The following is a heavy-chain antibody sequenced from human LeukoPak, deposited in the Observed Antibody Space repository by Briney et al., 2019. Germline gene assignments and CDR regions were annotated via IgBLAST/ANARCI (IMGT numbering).Heavy chain of an antibody. CDR1: GFTFSNYA. D-gene: IGHD2-15*01. CDR3: AARDIVVVVAATLDY. Sequence: GGSLRLSCAASGFTFSNYAMSGVRQAPGKGLEWVSVISGSGGSTYYADSVKGRFTISRDNSKNTLYLQMNSLRAEDTAVYYCAARDIVVVVAATLDYWGQGTLVTVSS. CDR2: ISGSGGST. V-gene: IGHV3-23*01. J-gene: IGHJ4*02.